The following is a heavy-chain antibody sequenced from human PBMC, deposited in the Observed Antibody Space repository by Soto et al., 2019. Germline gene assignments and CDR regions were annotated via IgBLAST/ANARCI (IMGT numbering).Heavy chain of an antibody. CDR2: ISGSGGST. J-gene: IGHJ4*02. Sequence: GGSLRLSCAASGCVFSSYAMSWVRQAPGKGLEWVSAISGSGGSTYYADSVKGRFTISRDNSKNTLYLQMNSLRAEDTAVYYCAKFPSPIFGVVIYYFDSWGQGTLVTVSS. V-gene: IGHV3-23*01. D-gene: IGHD3-3*01. CDR3: AKFPSPIFGVVIYYFDS. CDR1: GCVFSSYA.